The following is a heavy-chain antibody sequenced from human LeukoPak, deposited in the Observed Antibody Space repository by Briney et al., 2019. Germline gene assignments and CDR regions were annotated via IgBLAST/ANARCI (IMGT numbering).Heavy chain of an antibody. V-gene: IGHV1-2*02. CDR2: INPNSGGT. Sequence: GASEKVSCKASGYTFTGYYMHWVRQAPAQGIEWMGWINPNSGGTNYAQKFQGRVTMTRDTSISTAYMELSRLRSDDTAVYYCARDAEDIVVVVAASGWFDPWGQGTLVTVSS. D-gene: IGHD2-15*01. CDR3: ARDAEDIVVVVAASGWFDP. CDR1: GYTFTGYY. J-gene: IGHJ5*02.